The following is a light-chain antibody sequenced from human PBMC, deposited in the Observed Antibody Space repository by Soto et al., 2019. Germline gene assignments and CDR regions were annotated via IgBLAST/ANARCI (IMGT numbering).Light chain of an antibody. CDR2: DAS. V-gene: IGKV1-33*01. J-gene: IGKJ5*01. Sequence: DIQMTQSPSSLSASAGDRVSITCQASQDIGNYLNWYQQIPGKAPKLLIFDASNLESGVSSRFSGSGSGTDFTFTISSLQPEDIATYYCQQYETLPITFGQGTRLEIK. CDR3: QQYETLPIT. CDR1: QDIGNY.